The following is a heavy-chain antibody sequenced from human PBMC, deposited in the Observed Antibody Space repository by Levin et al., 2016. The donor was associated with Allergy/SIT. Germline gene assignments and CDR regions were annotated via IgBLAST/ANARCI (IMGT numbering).Heavy chain of an antibody. J-gene: IGHJ4*02. CDR1: GFTFDDYS. V-gene: IGHV3-7*01. D-gene: IGHD5-24*01. Sequence: GGSLRLSCAASGFTFDDYSMHWVRQAPGKGPEWVANIKQDGSEKYYVDAVKGRFTISRDNAKNLLYLQMNSLRVDDTAVYYCGRDSVWYGHNHLDYWGQGTLVTVSS. CDR3: GRDSVWYGHNHLDY. CDR2: IKQDGSEK.